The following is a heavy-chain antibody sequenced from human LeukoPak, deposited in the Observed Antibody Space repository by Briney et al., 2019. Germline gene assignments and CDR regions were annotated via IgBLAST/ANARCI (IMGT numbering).Heavy chain of an antibody. J-gene: IGHJ6*02. D-gene: IGHD3-22*01. V-gene: IGHV3-7*03. CDR2: IKYDGSEK. CDR1: GFTFSNYW. CDR3: AKGYDSSGSHYYYYGMDV. Sequence: GGSLTLSCAASGFTFSNYWMSWVRQAPGKGLDWVTIIKYDGSEKYYADSVKGRFTISRDNAKNSLSLQMNSLRAEDTAVYYCAKGYDSSGSHYYYYGMDVWGQGTTVTVSS.